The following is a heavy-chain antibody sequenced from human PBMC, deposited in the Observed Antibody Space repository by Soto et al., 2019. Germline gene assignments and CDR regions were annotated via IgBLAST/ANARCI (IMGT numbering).Heavy chain of an antibody. CDR2: ISDGGTTI. CDR3: VKEYCTEGTYFDAFDL. CDR1: GFIFSDYE. Sequence: EAELVESGGGLVQPGGSLTLSCAASGFIFSDYEVDWVRQAPGRGPEWISYISDGGTTIYYAASVKGRFTISRDDPKKSFYLHMNNLRLDDTAIYFCVKEYCTEGTYFDAFDLWGHGTVVTVSS. D-gene: IGHD2-8*02. V-gene: IGHV3-48*03. J-gene: IGHJ3*01.